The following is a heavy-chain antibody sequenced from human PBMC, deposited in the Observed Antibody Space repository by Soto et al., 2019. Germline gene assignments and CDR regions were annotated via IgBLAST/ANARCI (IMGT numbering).Heavy chain of an antibody. CDR2: ISYDGSNK. CDR3: AREPPFRPNAFDI. V-gene: IGHV3-30-3*01. CDR1: GFTFSSYA. J-gene: IGHJ3*02. Sequence: GGSLRLSCAASGFTFSSYAMHWVRQAPGKGLEWVAVISYDGSNKYYADSVKGRFTISRDNSKNTLYLQMNSLRAEDTAVYYCAREPPFRPNAFDIWGQGTMVTVSS.